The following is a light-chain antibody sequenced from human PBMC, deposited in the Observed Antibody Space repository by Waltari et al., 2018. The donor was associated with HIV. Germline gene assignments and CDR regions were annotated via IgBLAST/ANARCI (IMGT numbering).Light chain of an antibody. J-gene: IGLJ2*01. CDR3: SSDTLTSPLV. V-gene: IGLV2-14*01. CDR1: SSAVGGYNF. CDR2: EVT. Sequence: QSALTQPASVSGSPGQSITISCTGTSSAVGGYNFVSWYQQHPDNAPTLMIYEVTNRHSGVSNRFSGSKSGNTASLIISGLQADDESDYDCSSDTLTSPLVFGRGTTVPVL.